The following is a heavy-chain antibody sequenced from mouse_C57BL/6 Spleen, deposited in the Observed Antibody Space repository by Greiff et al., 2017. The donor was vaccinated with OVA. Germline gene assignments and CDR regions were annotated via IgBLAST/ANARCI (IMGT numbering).Heavy chain of an antibody. Sequence: VQLQQSGAELAKPGASVKLSCKASGYTFTSYWMHWVKQRPGQGLEWIGYINPSSGYTKYNQKFKDKAPLTADKSSSTAYMLLSSLTYEDSAVYYCAREGELGRNYAMDYWGQGTSVTVSS. CDR3: AREGELGRNYAMDY. J-gene: IGHJ4*01. V-gene: IGHV1-7*01. CDR2: INPSSGYT. CDR1: GYTFTSYW. D-gene: IGHD4-1*01.